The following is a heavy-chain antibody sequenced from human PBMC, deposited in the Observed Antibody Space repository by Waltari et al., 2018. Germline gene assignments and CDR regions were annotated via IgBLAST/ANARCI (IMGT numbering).Heavy chain of an antibody. CDR2: IRHDRSSE. D-gene: IGHD6-19*01. V-gene: IGHV3-30*02. Sequence: QVQLVESGAGVVRPGGSLELSGVASRFGRRSYGMHWLRQAPGKGLEWVAFIRHDRSSEHYGESVKGRFIISTENFKNTLYLQMNSLRIEDTGIYYCAKDIRNGWYADYLGQGTLVTVSS. CDR3: AKDIRNGWYADY. J-gene: IGHJ4*02. CDR1: RFGRRSYG.